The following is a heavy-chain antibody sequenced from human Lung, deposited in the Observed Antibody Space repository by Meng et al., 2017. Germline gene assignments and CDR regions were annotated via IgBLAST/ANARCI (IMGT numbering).Heavy chain of an antibody. Sequence: QGQLSKGGQGLLKPSEALSLTCVVSGGSFSDYYWSWIRQPPGKGLEWIGEINHSGSTNYNPSLESRAIISVDTSQNNLSLKLSSVTAADSAVYYCARGPTTMAHDFDYWGQGTLVTVSS. D-gene: IGHD4-11*01. CDR2: INHSGST. CDR3: ARGPTTMAHDFDY. J-gene: IGHJ4*02. CDR1: GGSFSDYY. V-gene: IGHV4-34*01.